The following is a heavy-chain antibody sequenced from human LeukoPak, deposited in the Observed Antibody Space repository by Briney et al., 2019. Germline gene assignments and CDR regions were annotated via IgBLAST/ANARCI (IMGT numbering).Heavy chain of an antibody. CDR2: IYYSGST. Sequence: SETLSLTCTVSGGSISSYYWSWIRQPPGKGLEWIGYIYYSGSTNYNPSFKSRVTISVDTSKNQFSLKLSSVTAADTAVYYCARGGGWSPYYFDYWGQGTLVTVSS. V-gene: IGHV4-59*01. CDR3: ARGGGWSPYYFDY. CDR1: GGSISSYY. D-gene: IGHD6-19*01. J-gene: IGHJ4*02.